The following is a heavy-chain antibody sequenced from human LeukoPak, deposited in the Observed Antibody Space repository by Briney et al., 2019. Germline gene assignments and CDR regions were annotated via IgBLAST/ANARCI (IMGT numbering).Heavy chain of an antibody. D-gene: IGHD2-15*01. CDR1: GFSVSSNH. CDR2: ISGSGGST. J-gene: IGHJ4*02. CDR3: ASGYCSGGSCPIYFDF. Sequence: GGSLRLSCAASGFSVSSNHMIWVRQAPGKGLEWVSAISGSGGSTCYADSVKGRFTISRDNSKNTLYLQMNSLRAEDTAVYYCASGYCSGGSCPIYFDFWGQGTLVTVSS. V-gene: IGHV3-23*01.